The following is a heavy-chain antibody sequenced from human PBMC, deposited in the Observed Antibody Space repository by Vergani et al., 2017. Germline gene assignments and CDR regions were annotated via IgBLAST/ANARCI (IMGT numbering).Heavy chain of an antibody. D-gene: IGHD1-26*01. CDR1: GGSISSGDYY. CDR3: AGDRGGGSYYDLDF. J-gene: IGHJ4*02. Sequence: QVQLQESGPGLVKPSQTLSLTCTVSGGSISSGDYYWSWLRQPPGKGLEWSGYIYYSGSTYYNPSLKSRVTISVDTSKNQFSVKLNSVTAADTAVYYCAGDRGGGSYYDLDFWGQGSMVTVSS. CDR2: IYYSGST. V-gene: IGHV4-30-4*08.